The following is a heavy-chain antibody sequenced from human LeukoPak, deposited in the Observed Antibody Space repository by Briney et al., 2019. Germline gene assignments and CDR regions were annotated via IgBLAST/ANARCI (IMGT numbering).Heavy chain of an antibody. CDR3: ASGYCSSTSCYDPYYYYYMDV. V-gene: IGHV1-2*06. J-gene: IGHJ6*03. D-gene: IGHD2-2*03. CDR1: GYTFTGYY. CDR2: INPNSGGT. Sequence: GASVKVSCKASGYTFTGYYMHWVRQASGQGLEWMGRINPNSGGTNYAQKFQGRVTMTRDTSISTAYMELSRLRSDDTAVYYCASGYCSSTSCYDPYYYYYMDVWGKGTTVTVSS.